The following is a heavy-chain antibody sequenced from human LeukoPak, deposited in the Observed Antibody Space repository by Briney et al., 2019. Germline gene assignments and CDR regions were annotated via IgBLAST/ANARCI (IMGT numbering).Heavy chain of an antibody. CDR3: ARASAGPYWYFDL. V-gene: IGHV6-1*01. CDR1: GDSVSSNSAA. Sequence: SQTLSLTCAMSGDSVSSNSAAWDWIRQSPSRGLEWLGRTYSRSKWYIDYAVSVKSRITIAPDISKNQFSLQLNSVTPEDTAIYYCARASAGPYWYFDLWGRGTLVTVSS. J-gene: IGHJ2*01. CDR2: TYSRSKWYI. D-gene: IGHD6-13*01.